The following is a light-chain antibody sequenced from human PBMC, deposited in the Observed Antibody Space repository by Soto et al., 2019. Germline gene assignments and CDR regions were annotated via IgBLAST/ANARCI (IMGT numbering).Light chain of an antibody. V-gene: IGKV3-11*01. CDR2: DAA. CDR3: QQRSNWPLT. CDR1: QSVSDY. Sequence: EIVLTQSPAILSLSPGEGATLSCRASQSVSDYLAWYQQKPGQPPRLLIYDAAKRATGTPGRFSGSGSGTDFTLPISSPEPEDFAVYYWQQRSNWPLTFGGGTKVEI. J-gene: IGKJ4*01.